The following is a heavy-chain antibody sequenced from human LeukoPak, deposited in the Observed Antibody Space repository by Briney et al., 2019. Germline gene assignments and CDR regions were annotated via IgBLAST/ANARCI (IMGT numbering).Heavy chain of an antibody. J-gene: IGHJ4*02. V-gene: IGHV3-30-3*01. Sequence: PGGSLRLSCAASGFTFSSYAMHWVRQAPGKGLEWVAVISYDGSNKYYADSVKGRFTISRDNSKSTLYLQMNSLRAEDTAVYYCARVREVIFAYWGKGTWSPSPQ. CDR2: ISYDGSNK. CDR3: ARVREVIFAY. CDR1: GFTFSSYA. D-gene: IGHD3-22*01.